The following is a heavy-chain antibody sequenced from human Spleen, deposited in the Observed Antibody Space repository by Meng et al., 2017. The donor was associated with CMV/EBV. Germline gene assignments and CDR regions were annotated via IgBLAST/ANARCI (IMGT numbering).Heavy chain of an antibody. CDR3: VRDETSLGY. J-gene: IGHJ4*02. V-gene: IGHV3-66*02. Sequence: GGSLRLSCAASRLSVSNNFLTWVRQAPGKGLEWVSGIYSGGSTYYADSVKGRFTVSRDDSKNTLYLQMNSLRVEDTAVYYCVRDETSLGYRGQGTLVTVSS. D-gene: IGHD2-2*02. CDR2: IYSGGST. CDR1: RLSVSNNF.